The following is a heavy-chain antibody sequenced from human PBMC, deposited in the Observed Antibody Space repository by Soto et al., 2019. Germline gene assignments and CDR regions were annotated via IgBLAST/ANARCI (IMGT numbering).Heavy chain of an antibody. V-gene: IGHV4-59*01. D-gene: IGHD5-12*01. Sequence: QVQLQESAPGLVKPSETLSLTCTVSGGSISSYCWSWIRQPPGKGMEWIGYIYYNGSTNYNPSLNRGVTIAVATTNNQSSLQLCAVTADTAVYYCARDRPARASGYPLSPPYYYYVMDVWGQGTTVTVSS. CDR2: IYYNGST. CDR1: GGSISSYC. J-gene: IGHJ6*02. CDR3: ARDRPARASGYPLSPPYYYYVMDV.